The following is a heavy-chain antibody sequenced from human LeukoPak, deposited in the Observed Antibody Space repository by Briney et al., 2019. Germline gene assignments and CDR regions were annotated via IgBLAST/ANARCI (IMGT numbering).Heavy chain of an antibody. CDR2: LSGSGGST. CDR1: GFTFSNYA. Sequence: HSGGSLRLSCAASGFTFSNYAMSWVRQAPGKGLEWVSALSGSGGSTYYADSVKGRFTISRDNSKNTLFLQVNSLRAEDTAVYYCGKDPNGDYVGAFDMWGQGTMVTVSP. D-gene: IGHD4-17*01. CDR3: GKDPNGDYVGAFDM. V-gene: IGHV3-23*01. J-gene: IGHJ3*02.